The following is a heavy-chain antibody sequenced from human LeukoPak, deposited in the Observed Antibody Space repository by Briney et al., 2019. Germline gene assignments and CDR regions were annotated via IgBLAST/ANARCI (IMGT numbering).Heavy chain of an antibody. J-gene: IGHJ4*02. CDR3: VRARYSADSYYFDY. Sequence: PGGSLRLSCAASGFTSGIYAVSWVRQAPGKGLEWVSAFSGGGDSYYADSVKGRFTISRDNSKKILYLQMNSLRAEDTAVYYCVRARYSADSYYFDYWGQGTLVTVSS. D-gene: IGHD5-18*01. CDR1: GFTSGIYA. CDR2: FSGGGDS. V-gene: IGHV3-23*01.